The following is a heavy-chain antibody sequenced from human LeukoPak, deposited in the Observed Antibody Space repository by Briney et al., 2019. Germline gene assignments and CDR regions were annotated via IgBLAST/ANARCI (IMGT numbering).Heavy chain of an antibody. CDR3: ARATPYYDFWSGYYRRFDP. CDR1: GGSISSSSYY. Sequence: SETLSLTCTVSGGSISSSSYYWGWIRQPPGKGLEWIGSIYYSGSTYYNPSLKSRVTISVDTSKNQFSLKLSSVTAADTAVYYCARATPYYDFWSGYYRRFDPWGQGTLVTVSS. J-gene: IGHJ5*02. CDR2: IYYSGST. V-gene: IGHV4-39*07. D-gene: IGHD3-3*01.